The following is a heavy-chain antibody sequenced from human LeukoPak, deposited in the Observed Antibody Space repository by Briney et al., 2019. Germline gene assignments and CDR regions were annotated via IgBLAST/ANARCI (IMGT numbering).Heavy chain of an antibody. CDR3: ARDRPQRDYCSGGSCYSMDY. V-gene: IGHV1-46*01. Sequence: ASVKVSCKASGYTFTSYYMHWVRQAPGQGLEWMGIINPSGGSTSYAQKFQGRATMTRDTSTSTVYMELSSLRSEDTAVYYCARDRPQRDYCSGGSCYSMDYWGQGTLVTVSS. J-gene: IGHJ4*02. D-gene: IGHD2-15*01. CDR1: GYTFTSYY. CDR2: INPSGGST.